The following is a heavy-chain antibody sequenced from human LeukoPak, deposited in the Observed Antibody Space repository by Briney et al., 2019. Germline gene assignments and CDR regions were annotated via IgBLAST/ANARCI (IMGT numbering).Heavy chain of an antibody. CDR2: INHSGST. D-gene: IGHD4-23*01. CDR1: GGSFSGYY. J-gene: IGHJ4*02. Sequence: PSETLSLTCAVYGGSFSGYYWSWIRQPPGKGLEWIGEINHSGSTNYNPSLKSRVTISVDTSKNQFSLKLSSVTAADTAVYYCARVVGATVVTRNIDYWGQGTLVTVSS. V-gene: IGHV4-34*01. CDR3: ARVVGATVVTRNIDY.